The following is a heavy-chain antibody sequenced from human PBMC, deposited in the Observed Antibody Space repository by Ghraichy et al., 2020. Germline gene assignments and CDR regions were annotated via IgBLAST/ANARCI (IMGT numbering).Heavy chain of an antibody. J-gene: IGHJ6*01. CDR2: IYYSGST. Sequence: SETLSLTCTVSGGSISSYYWSWIRQPPGKGLEWIGYIYYSGSTNYNPSLKSRVTISVDTSKNQFSLKLSSVTAADTAVYYCASDEAPYYFSLHQGPIGLPPGTLLQEHLWG. CDR1: GGSISSYY. V-gene: IGHV4-59*01. CDR3: ASDEAPYYFSLHQGPIGLPPGTLLQEHL. D-gene: IGHD3-10*01.